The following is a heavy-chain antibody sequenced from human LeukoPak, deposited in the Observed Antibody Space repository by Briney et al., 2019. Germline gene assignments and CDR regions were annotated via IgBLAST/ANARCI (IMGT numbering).Heavy chain of an antibody. V-gene: IGHV4-59*01. CDR3: ARGVAVAAFDP. D-gene: IGHD6-19*01. J-gene: IGHJ5*02. CDR2: IYYSGST. CDR1: GVSISSYY. Sequence: PSETLSLTCTVPGVSISSYYWSWIPQPPGKGLEWIGYIYYSGSTNYNPSLKSRVAISVDTSKNQFSLKLSSVTAADTAVYYCARGVAVAAFDPWGQGTLVTVSS.